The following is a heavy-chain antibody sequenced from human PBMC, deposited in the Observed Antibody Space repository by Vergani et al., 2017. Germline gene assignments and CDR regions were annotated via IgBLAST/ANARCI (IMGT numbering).Heavy chain of an antibody. Sequence: QVQLVQSGAAVKKPGASLKVSCKASGYTFTSYGISWVRQAPGQGLEWMGWISAYNGNTNYAQKLQGRVTMTTDTSTSTSYMALRSLRSDEPAVYYCARDPVAVAGRLPYYYCMDVWGQGSTVTVSS. CDR1: GYTFTSYG. V-gene: IGHV1-18*01. CDR3: ARDPVAVAGRLPYYYCMDV. J-gene: IGHJ6*02. CDR2: ISAYNGNT. D-gene: IGHD6-19*01.